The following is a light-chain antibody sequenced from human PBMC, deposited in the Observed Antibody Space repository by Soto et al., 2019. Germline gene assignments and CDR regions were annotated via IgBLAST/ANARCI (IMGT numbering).Light chain of an antibody. CDR2: KAS. J-gene: IGKJ1*01. V-gene: IGKV1-5*03. CDR1: QSISSW. CDR3: QQYYSYWT. Sequence: IQMTQSPSTLSASVGDRVTITCRASQSISSWLAWYQHKPAKAPKLLIHKASSLESGVPSRFSSSGSGTEFTLTISSLPPDDFASYYCQQYYSYWTFGQGTKVEI.